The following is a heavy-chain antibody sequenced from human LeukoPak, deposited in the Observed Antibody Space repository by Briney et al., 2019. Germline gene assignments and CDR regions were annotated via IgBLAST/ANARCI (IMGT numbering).Heavy chain of an antibody. V-gene: IGHV1-69*05. CDR2: IIPIFGTA. CDR3: ARGSKVLVAATYD. J-gene: IGHJ4*02. Sequence: ASVKVSCKASGGTFSSYAISWVRQAPGQGLEWMGGIIPIFGTANYAQKFQGRVTITTDESTSTAYMELSSLRPEDTAVYYWARGSKVLVAATYDWGQGTLVTVSS. D-gene: IGHD2-15*01. CDR1: GGTFSSYA.